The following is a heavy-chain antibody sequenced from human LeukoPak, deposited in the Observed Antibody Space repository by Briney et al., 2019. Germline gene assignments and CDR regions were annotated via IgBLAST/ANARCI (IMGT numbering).Heavy chain of an antibody. Sequence: VASVKVSCKASGYTFTGNYIHWVRRVPGQGLEWMGWINPNSDGTNYAQKFQGRVTMTRDTSISTASMELSRLTSDDTAVYYCAREVVAWGMNWFDPWGQGTLVTVSS. CDR2: INPNSDGT. J-gene: IGHJ5*02. CDR3: AREVVAWGMNWFDP. V-gene: IGHV1-2*02. CDR1: GYTFTGNY. D-gene: IGHD3-16*01.